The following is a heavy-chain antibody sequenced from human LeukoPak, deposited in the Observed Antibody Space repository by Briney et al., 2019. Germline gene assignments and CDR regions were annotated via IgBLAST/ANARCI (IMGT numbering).Heavy chain of an antibody. Sequence: SETLSLTCTVSGGSISSYYWSWIRQPPGKGLEWIGYIYYSGSTNYNPSLKSRVTISVDTSKNQFSLKLSSVTAADTAVYYCARHRGRGQNWLDPWGQGTLVTVSS. D-gene: IGHD5-24*01. J-gene: IGHJ5*02. CDR2: IYYSGST. CDR3: ARHRGRGQNWLDP. CDR1: GGSISSYY. V-gene: IGHV4-59*08.